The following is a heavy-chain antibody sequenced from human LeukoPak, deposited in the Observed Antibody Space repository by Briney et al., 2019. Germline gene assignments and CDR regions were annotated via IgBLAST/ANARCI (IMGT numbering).Heavy chain of an antibody. J-gene: IGHJ4*02. CDR2: INTDGSIT. CDR3: ARENGYLDY. D-gene: IGHD1-1*01. V-gene: IGHV3-74*01. CDR1: GFTFSKNW. Sequence: GGSLRLSCAASGFTFSKNWMHWVRQVPGKGLVWVSRINTDGSITRYADSVKGRFTISRDNAKNTLYLQMSSLSAEDTAVYYCARENGYLDYWGQGTLVTVSS.